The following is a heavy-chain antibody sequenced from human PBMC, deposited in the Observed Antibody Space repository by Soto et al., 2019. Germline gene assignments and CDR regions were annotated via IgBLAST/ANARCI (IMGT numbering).Heavy chain of an antibody. V-gene: IGHV5-10-1*01. CDR1: GYSFTSYW. J-gene: IGHJ6*02. CDR3: ASPDRYGDPTNYYYGMDV. CDR2: IDPSDSYT. Sequence: PGESLKISCKGSGYSFTSYWISWVRQMPGKGLEWMGRIDPSDSYTNYSPSFQGHVTISADKSISTAYQQWSSLKASDTAMYYCASPDRYGDPTNYYYGMDVWGQGTTVTVSS. D-gene: IGHD4-17*01.